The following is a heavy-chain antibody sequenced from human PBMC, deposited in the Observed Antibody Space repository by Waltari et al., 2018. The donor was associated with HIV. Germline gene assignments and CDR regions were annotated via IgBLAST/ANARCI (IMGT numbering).Heavy chain of an antibody. J-gene: IGHJ5*02. D-gene: IGHD6-6*01. CDR2: ISSSGNLK. CDR3: ARDSRGSTWSLNWFDP. Sequence: EVQLVESGGGPVKPGESLRLSCVTSGFIFNSYSMNWVRQAPGKGPEWVSSISSSGNLKHYAASVKGRFTISRDNAENSLYLQMNGLRAEDTAIYYCARDSRGSTWSLNWFDPWGQGTLVTVSS. V-gene: IGHV3-21*02. CDR1: GFIFNSYS.